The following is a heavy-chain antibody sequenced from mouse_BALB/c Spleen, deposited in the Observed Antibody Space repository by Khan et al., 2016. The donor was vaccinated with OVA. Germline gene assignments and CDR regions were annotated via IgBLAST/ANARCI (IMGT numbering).Heavy chain of an antibody. CDR2: IWGAGST. V-gene: IGHV2-6-7*01. CDR3: DRAYYCNNREAMDY. D-gene: IGHD2-10*01. CDR1: GFTLTGYG. J-gene: IGHJ4*01. Sequence: VELVESGPGLVAPSQSLSITCTASGFTLTGYGVNWVRQPPGKGLEWLGLIWGAGSTDYNSALKSSLYPSKDNYKSQAFLKMNSLQTDVTARYYYDRAYYCNNREAMDYWGQGTTVTVSS.